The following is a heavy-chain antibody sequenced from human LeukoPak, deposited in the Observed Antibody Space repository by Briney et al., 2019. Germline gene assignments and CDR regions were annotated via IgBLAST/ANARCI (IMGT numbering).Heavy chain of an antibody. D-gene: IGHD3-10*01. CDR2: INHSGST. CDR3: ARGLDPPWFGELFDY. J-gene: IGHJ4*02. Sequence: GSLRLSCAASGFTFSNAWVSWVRQAPGKGLEWIGEINHSGSTNYNPSLKSRVTISVDTSKNQFSLKLSSVTAADTAVYYCARGLDPPWFGELFDYWGQGTLVTVSS. CDR1: GFTFSNAW. V-gene: IGHV4-34*01.